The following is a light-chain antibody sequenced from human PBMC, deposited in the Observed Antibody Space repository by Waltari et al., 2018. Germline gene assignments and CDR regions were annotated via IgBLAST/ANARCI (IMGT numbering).Light chain of an antibody. Sequence: EVVLTQSPGTLSLSPGERATLACRASQSVGTSLAWYQQKPGQAPRLLIYGASRRATGIPDRFSGSGSGTDFSLTISRPEPEDFATYYCQQSYSTPHTTFGQGTKLEIK. CDR1: QSVGTS. CDR2: GAS. V-gene: IGKV3-20*01. J-gene: IGKJ2*01. CDR3: QQSYSTPHTT.